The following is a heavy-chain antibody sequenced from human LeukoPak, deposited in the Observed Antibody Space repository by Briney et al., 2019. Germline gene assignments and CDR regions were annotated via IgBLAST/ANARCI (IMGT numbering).Heavy chain of an antibody. J-gene: IGHJ2*01. CDR3: ARDLFYDYSDYVPWYFDL. CDR1: GGSISSYY. D-gene: IGHD4-11*01. CDR2: IYTSGST. Sequence: ASETLSLTCTVSGGSISSYYWSWIRQPAGKGLEWIGRIYTSGSTNYNPSLKSRVTMSVDTSKSQFSLKLSSVTAADTAVYYCARDLFYDYSDYVPWYFDLWGRGTLVTVSS. V-gene: IGHV4-4*07.